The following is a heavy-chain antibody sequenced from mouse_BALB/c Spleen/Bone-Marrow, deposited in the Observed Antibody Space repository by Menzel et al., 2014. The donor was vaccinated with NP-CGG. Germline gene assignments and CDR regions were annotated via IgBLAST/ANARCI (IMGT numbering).Heavy chain of an antibody. V-gene: IGHV1-31*01. CDR2: IYPYNGVS. CDR3: ESRGEYFDV. J-gene: IGHJ1*01. Sequence: EVQLQQSGPELVMPGASVKISCKASGYSFTGYYMHWVKQSHGNSLDWIGYIYPYNGVSSYNQKFKGKATLTVDKSSSTAYMELRSLTSDDSAVYYCESRGEYFDVWGAGTTVTVSS. CDR1: GYSFTGYY.